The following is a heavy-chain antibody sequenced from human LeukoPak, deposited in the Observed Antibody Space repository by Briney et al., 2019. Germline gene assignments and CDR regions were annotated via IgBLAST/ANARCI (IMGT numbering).Heavy chain of an antibody. CDR1: GFTFSSYA. CDR3: ARDYYDILTGYDNWFDP. D-gene: IGHD3-9*01. V-gene: IGHV3-30*04. CDR2: ISYDGSNK. J-gene: IGHJ5*02. Sequence: GGSLRLSCAASGFTFSSYAMHWVRQAPGKGLEWVAVISYDGSNKYYADSVKGRFTISRDNSKNTLYLQMNSLRGEDTAVYYCARDYYDILTGYDNWFDPWGQGTLVTVSS.